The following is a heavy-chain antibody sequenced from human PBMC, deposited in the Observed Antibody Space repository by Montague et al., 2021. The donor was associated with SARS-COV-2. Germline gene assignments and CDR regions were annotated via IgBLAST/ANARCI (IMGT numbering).Heavy chain of an antibody. V-gene: IGHV4-31*03. J-gene: IGHJ5*02. CDR1: GGSISSGGYY. D-gene: IGHD3-9*01. Sequence: TLSLTCTVSGGSISSGGYYWSWIRQHPGNVLEWIGYIYYSGSTYYNPSLKSRVAISVDTSKNQFSLKLSSVTAADTAVYYCARGPHPTAYDILTSYSIKGSVWFDPWGQGTLVTVSS. CDR3: ARGPHPTAYDILTSYSIKGSVWFDP. CDR2: IYYSGST.